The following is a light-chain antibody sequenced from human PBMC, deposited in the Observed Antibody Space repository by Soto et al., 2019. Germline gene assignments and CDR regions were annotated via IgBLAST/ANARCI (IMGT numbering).Light chain of an antibody. CDR1: SSNIGAGYD. V-gene: IGLV1-40*01. Sequence: QAVVTQPPSVSGAPGQRVTISCTGSSSNIGAGYDVHWYQQLPGTAPKLLIYGNSNRPSGVPDRFSGSKSGTSASLAITGLQAEDEADYYCQSYDSSLSVHVVFGGGTQLTV. CDR2: GNS. J-gene: IGLJ2*01. CDR3: QSYDSSLSVHVV.